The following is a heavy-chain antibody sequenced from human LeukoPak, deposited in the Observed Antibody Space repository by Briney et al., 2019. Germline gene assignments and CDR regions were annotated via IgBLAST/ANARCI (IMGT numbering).Heavy chain of an antibody. CDR3: AGGGDKAKTGY. D-gene: IGHD2-15*01. J-gene: IGHJ4*02. Sequence: SETLSLTCTVSGGPISSGDYYWSWIRQPPGKGLEWIGYIYYSGSTYYNPSLKSRVTISVDTSKNQFSLKLSSVTAADTAVYYCAGGGDKAKTGYWGQGTLVTASS. CDR1: GGPISSGDYY. CDR2: IYYSGST. V-gene: IGHV4-30-4*01.